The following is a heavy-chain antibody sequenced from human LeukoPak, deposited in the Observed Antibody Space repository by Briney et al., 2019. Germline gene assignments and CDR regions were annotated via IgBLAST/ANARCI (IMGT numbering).Heavy chain of an antibody. CDR3: ARSRLLWFGELFSENSHFDY. V-gene: IGHV1-46*01. CDR1: GYTFTSYY. CDR2: INPSGGST. Sequence: GASVKVSCKASGYTFTSYYMHWVRQAPGQGLEWMGVINPSGGSTSYAQKFQGRVTMTRDTSTSTVYMGLSSLRSEDTAVYYCARSRLLWFGELFSENSHFDYWGQGTLVTVSS. J-gene: IGHJ4*02. D-gene: IGHD3-10*01.